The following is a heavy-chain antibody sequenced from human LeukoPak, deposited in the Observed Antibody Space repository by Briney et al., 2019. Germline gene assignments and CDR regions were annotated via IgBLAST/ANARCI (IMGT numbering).Heavy chain of an antibody. Sequence: SETLSLTCPVYGGSFSGYYWSWIRQPAGKGLEWIGEMNHSGSTNYNPSLKSRVTISVDTSKNQFSLKLSSVTAADTAVYYCARGSSRAYYYYYYYMDVWGKGTTVTVSS. D-gene: IGHD6-13*01. CDR2: MNHSGST. V-gene: IGHV4-34*01. CDR3: ARGSSRAYYYYYYYMDV. J-gene: IGHJ6*03. CDR1: GGSFSGYY.